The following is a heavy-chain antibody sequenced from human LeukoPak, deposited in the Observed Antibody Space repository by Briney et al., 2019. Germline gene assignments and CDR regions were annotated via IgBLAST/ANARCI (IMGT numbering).Heavy chain of an antibody. J-gene: IGHJ4*02. CDR3: ARLYARRGAGGFNFDY. Sequence: GGSLRLSCAASGFTFSSYGMSWVRQPPGKGLEWVSSISSSSSYIYYADSVKGRFTISRDNAKNSLYLQMNSLRAEDTAVYYCARLYARRGAGGFNFDYWGQGTLVTVSS. V-gene: IGHV3-21*01. D-gene: IGHD1-26*01. CDR1: GFTFSSYG. CDR2: ISSSSSYI.